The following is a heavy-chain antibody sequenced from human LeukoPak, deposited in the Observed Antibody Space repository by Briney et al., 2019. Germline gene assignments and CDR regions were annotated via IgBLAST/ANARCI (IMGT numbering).Heavy chain of an antibody. CDR1: GGSISSYY. D-gene: IGHD3-16*01. Sequence: PSETLSLTCTVSGGSISSYYWSWIRQPPGKGLEWIGYIYYSGSTNYNPSLKSRVTISVDTSKNQFSLKLSSVTAADTAVYYCARHRIRDWYFDLWGRGTLVTVSS. CDR3: ARHRIRDWYFDL. J-gene: IGHJ2*01. CDR2: IYYSGST. V-gene: IGHV4-59*08.